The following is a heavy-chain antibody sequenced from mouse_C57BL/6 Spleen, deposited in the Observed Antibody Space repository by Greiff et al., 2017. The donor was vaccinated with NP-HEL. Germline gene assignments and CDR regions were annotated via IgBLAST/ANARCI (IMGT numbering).Heavy chain of an antibody. CDR1: GYTFTSYG. CDR2: IYPRSGNT. CDR3: ARHIYYYGSSYEMGAMDY. D-gene: IGHD1-1*01. Sequence: VQLQQSGAELARPGASVKLSCKASGYTFTSYGISWVKQRTGQGLEWIGEIYPRSGNTYYNEKFKGKATLTADKSSSTAYMELRSLTSEDSAVYFCARHIYYYGSSYEMGAMDYWGQGTSVTVAS. V-gene: IGHV1-81*01. J-gene: IGHJ4*01.